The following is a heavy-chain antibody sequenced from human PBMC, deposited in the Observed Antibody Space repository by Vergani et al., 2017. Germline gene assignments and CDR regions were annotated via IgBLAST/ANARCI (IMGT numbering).Heavy chain of an antibody. CDR3: ARRTFDWANWGYFDY. J-gene: IGHJ4*02. CDR2: IYYSGST. V-gene: IGHV4-39*01. CDR1: GGSISSSSYY. Sequence: QVQLQQWGAGLLKPSETLSLTCTVSGGSISSSSYYWGWIRQPPGKGLEWIGSIYYSGSTYYNPSLKSRVTISVDTSKNQFSLKLSSVTAADTAVYYCARRTFDWANWGYFDYWGQGTLVTVSS. D-gene: IGHD3-9*01.